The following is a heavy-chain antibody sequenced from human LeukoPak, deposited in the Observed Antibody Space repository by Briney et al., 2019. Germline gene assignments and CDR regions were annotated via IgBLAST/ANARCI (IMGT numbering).Heavy chain of an antibody. CDR1: GGSFSGYY. Sequence: SETLSLTCAVYGGSFSGYYWSWIRQPPGKGLEWIGEINHSGSTNYNPSLKSRVTISVDTSKNQFSLKLSSVTAADTAVYYCARQGYYYGSNWDYWGQGTLVTVSS. CDR2: INHSGST. J-gene: IGHJ4*02. CDR3: ARQGYYYGSNWDY. D-gene: IGHD3-10*01. V-gene: IGHV4-34*01.